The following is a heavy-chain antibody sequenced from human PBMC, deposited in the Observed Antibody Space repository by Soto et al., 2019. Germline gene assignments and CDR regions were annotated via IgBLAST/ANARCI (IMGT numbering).Heavy chain of an antibody. V-gene: IGHV4-59*01. J-gene: IGHJ4*02. D-gene: IGHD3-10*01. CDR1: GGSSSSYC. CDR3: AKDFRLITMVRGVISAKSYFDY. CDR2: IYYSGST. Sequence: SELLSVTWSVSGGSSSSYCWRWIRQPTGKGLEWIGYIYYSGSTNYNPSLKSRVTISVDTSKNQFSLKLSSVTAADTAVYYCAKDFRLITMVRGVISAKSYFDYWGQGTLVTVSS.